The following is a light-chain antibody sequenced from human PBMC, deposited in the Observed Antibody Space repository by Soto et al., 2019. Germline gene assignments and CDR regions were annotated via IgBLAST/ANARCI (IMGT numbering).Light chain of an antibody. J-gene: IGKJ1*01. CDR1: QSVSSN. CDR2: RAS. CDR3: QQYNNWPRT. V-gene: IGKV3-15*01. Sequence: EIVMTQSPGTLSVSPGERATLSCRASQSVSSNLAWYQQKPGQAPRLLIYRASTRATGIPARFSGSGSGTEFTLTISSLQSEDFAVYYCQQYNNWPRTFGQGTKVDIK.